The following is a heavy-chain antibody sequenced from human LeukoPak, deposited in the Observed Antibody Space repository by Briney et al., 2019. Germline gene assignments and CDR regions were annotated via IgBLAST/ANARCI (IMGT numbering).Heavy chain of an antibody. CDR2: ISWNSGSI. V-gene: IGHV3-9*03. Sequence: GGSLRLSCAASGFTFNNFAMHWVRQAPGKGLEWVSGISWNSGSIGYADSVKGRSTISRDNAKSSLYLQMNSLGAEDVALYYCAKGRGTQQLAALDFWGQGTRVTVSS. CDR1: GFTFNNFA. J-gene: IGHJ4*02. CDR3: AKGRGTQQLAALDF. D-gene: IGHD6-13*01.